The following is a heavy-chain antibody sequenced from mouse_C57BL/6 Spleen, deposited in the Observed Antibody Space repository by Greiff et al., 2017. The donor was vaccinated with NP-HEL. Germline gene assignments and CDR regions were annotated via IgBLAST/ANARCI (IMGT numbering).Heavy chain of an antibody. Sequence: VQLQQSGPELVRPGASVKIPCKASGYTFTDYNMDWVKQSHGKSLEWIGDINPNNGGTIYNQKFKGKATLTVDKSSSTAYMELRSLTSEDTAVYYCARGSYYGSSPFDYWGQGTTLTVSS. CDR3: ARGSYYGSSPFDY. J-gene: IGHJ2*01. V-gene: IGHV1-18*01. D-gene: IGHD1-1*01. CDR1: GYTFTDYN. CDR2: INPNNGGT.